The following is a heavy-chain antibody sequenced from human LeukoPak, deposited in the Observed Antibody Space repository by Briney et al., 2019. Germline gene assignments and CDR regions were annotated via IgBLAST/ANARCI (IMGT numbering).Heavy chain of an antibody. V-gene: IGHV3-33*03. CDR3: ASPRSIAVAGELDY. J-gene: IGHJ4*02. CDR1: GFTFSSYG. CDR2: IWYDGSNK. Sequence: GGSLRLSCAASGFTFSSYGMHWVRQAPGKGLEWVAVIWYDGSNKYYADSVKGRFTISRDNAKNSLYLQMNSLRAEDTAVYYCASPRSIAVAGELDYWGQGTLVTVSS. D-gene: IGHD6-19*01.